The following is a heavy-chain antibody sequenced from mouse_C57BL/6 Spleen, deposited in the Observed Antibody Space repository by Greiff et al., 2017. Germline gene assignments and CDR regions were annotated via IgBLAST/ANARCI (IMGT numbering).Heavy chain of an antibody. D-gene: IGHD2-4*01. CDR1: GYTFTSYW. CDR3: AREDYDASLAY. CDR2: IHPNSGST. J-gene: IGHJ3*01. Sequence: VQLQQSGAELVKPGASVKLSCKASGYTFTSYWMHWVKQRPGQGLEWIGMIHPNSGSTNYNEKFKSKATLTVDKSSSTAYMQLSSLTSEDSAVYYCAREDYDASLAYWGQGTLVTVSA. V-gene: IGHV1-64*01.